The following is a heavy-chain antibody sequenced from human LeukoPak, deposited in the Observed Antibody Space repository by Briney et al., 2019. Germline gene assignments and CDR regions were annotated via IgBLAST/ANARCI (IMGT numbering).Heavy chain of an antibody. Sequence: ASVKVSCKASGYTFTSYGISWVRQAPGQGLKWMGWISAYNGNTNYARKLQGRVTMTTDTSTSTAYMELRSLRSDDTAVYYCARNNRPYCSGGSCYSFFFDYWGQGTLVTVSS. CDR1: GYTFTSYG. CDR2: ISAYNGNT. D-gene: IGHD2-15*01. V-gene: IGHV1-18*01. J-gene: IGHJ4*02. CDR3: ARNNRPYCSGGSCYSFFFDY.